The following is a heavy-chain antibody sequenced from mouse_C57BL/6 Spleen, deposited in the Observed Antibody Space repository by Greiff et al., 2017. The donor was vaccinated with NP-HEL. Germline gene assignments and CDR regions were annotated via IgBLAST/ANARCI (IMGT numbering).Heavy chain of an antibody. CDR2: ISDGGSYT. J-gene: IGHJ3*01. CDR1: GFTFSSYA. V-gene: IGHV5-4*01. CDR3: AREGDGYLAWFAY. D-gene: IGHD2-3*01. Sequence: EVQVVESGGGLVKPGGSLKLSCAASGFTFSSYAMSWVRQTPEKRLEWVATISDGGSYTYYPDNVKGRFTISRDNAKNNLYLQMSHLKSEDTAMYYCAREGDGYLAWFAYWGQGTLVTVSA.